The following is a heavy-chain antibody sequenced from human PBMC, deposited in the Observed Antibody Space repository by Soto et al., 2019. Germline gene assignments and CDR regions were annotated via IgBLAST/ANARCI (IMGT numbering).Heavy chain of an antibody. Sequence: QVQLVESGGGLVKPGGSLRLSCAASGFTFSGYYMSWIRQAPGKGLEWVSFISSSRSYTNYADSVKGRFTISRNNAKTSQNLKMNSMAAEDTDVYYCAREGAPGDHWGQGTLVTVSS. D-gene: IGHD3-16*01. V-gene: IGHV3-11*05. CDR1: GFTFSGYY. J-gene: IGHJ4*02. CDR3: AREGAPGDH. CDR2: ISSSRSYT.